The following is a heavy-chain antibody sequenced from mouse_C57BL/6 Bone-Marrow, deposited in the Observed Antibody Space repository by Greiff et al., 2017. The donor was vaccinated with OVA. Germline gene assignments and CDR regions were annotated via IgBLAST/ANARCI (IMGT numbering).Heavy chain of an antibody. CDR3: ARSGVLSWFAY. Sequence: QVQLQQSGAELARPGASVKLSCTASGYTFTSYGISWVKQSTGQGLEWIGKIYPRSGNTYYNEKFKGKATMTTDKSSSTAYMELLSLTSEDAAVYYCARSGVLSWFAYWGRGTLVTVSA. CDR1: GYTFTSYG. CDR2: IYPRSGNT. V-gene: IGHV1-81*01. J-gene: IGHJ3*01.